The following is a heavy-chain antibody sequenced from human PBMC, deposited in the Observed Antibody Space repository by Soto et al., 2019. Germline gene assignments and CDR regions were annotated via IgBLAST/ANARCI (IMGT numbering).Heavy chain of an antibody. J-gene: IGHJ5*02. V-gene: IGHV4-34*01. CDR1: GGSFSGYY. D-gene: IGHD2-2*01. CDR2: INHSGST. Sequence: SETLSLTCAVYGGSFSGYYWSWIRQPLGKGLEWIGEINHSGSTNYNPSLKSRVTISVDTSKNQFSLKLSSVTAADTAVYYCARGVTYCSSTSCYVWWFDPWGQGTLVTVSS. CDR3: ARGVTYCSSTSCYVWWFDP.